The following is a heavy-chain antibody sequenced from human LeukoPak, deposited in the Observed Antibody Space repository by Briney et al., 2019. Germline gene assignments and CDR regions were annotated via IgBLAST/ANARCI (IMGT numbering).Heavy chain of an antibody. V-gene: IGHV3-7*05. D-gene: IGHD3-10*01. CDR1: GFTFSDFW. Sequence: GGSLTLSCAASGFTFSDFWMNWVRQAPGKGLEWVANIKEDGNEKHYVDSVKGRFTISRDNAKNTLYLQMNSLKVEDTAVYYCASGFGTDSWGQGTLVTVSS. CDR2: IKEDGNEK. J-gene: IGHJ4*02. CDR3: ASGFGTDS.